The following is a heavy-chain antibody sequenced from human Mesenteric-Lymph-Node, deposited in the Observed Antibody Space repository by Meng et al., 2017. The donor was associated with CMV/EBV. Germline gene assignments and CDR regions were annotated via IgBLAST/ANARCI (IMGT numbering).Heavy chain of an antibody. J-gene: IGHJ4*02. D-gene: IGHD6-13*01. V-gene: IGHV3-23*01. CDR2: ISASSIST. CDR1: GITFTNYA. CDR3: ARTPSGQQLDFDY. Sequence: GESLKISCAASGITFTNYAMTWVRQAPGKGLEWVSAISASSISTFYADSVKGRFTISRDNSKNTLYLQMNSLRAEDTAVYYCARTPSGQQLDFDYWGQGTLVTVSS.